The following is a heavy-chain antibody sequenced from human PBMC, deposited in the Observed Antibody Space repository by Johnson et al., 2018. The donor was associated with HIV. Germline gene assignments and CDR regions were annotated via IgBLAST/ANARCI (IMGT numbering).Heavy chain of an antibody. CDR1: GFTFDDYG. CDR2: ISGSGGST. V-gene: IGHV3-20*04. J-gene: IGHJ3*02. D-gene: IGHD4-23*01. Sequence: VQLVESGGGVVRPGGSLRLSCAASGFTFDDYGMSWVRQAPGKGLEWVSGISGSGGSTYYADSVKGRFTISRDNAKNSLYLQMNSLRDEDTAVYYCGRDGGETVVGSGAFDIWGQGTMVTVSS. CDR3: GRDGGETVVGSGAFDI.